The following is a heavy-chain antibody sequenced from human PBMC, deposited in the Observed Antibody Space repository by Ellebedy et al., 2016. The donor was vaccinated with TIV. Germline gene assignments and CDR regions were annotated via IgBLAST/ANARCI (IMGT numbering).Heavy chain of an antibody. Sequence: GESLKISCAASGFTFDDYGMSWVRQAPGKGLEWVSGIHWNAGSTSYADSVKGRFTISRDNAKNSLYLQMNSLRAEDTALYYCARERYYHDTSAYLGSLYMDVWGQGTTVTVSS. CDR1: GFTFDDYG. D-gene: IGHD3-22*01. CDR2: IHWNAGST. J-gene: IGHJ6*03. V-gene: IGHV3-20*04. CDR3: ARERYYHDTSAYLGSLYMDV.